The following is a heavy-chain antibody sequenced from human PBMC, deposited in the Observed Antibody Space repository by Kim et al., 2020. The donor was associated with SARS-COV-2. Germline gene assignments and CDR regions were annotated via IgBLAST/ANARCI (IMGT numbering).Heavy chain of an antibody. J-gene: IGHJ3*02. CDR3: ASCSFSYSGLDAFDI. CDR1: GFTFSDYY. Sequence: GGSLRLSCAACGFTFSDYYMSWIRQAPGKGLEWVSYISSSGSTIYYADSVKGRFTISRDNAKNSLYLQMNSLRAEDTAVYYCASCSFSYSGLDAFDIWGQGTMVTVSS. V-gene: IGHV3-11*04. D-gene: IGHD5-12*01. CDR2: ISSSGSTI.